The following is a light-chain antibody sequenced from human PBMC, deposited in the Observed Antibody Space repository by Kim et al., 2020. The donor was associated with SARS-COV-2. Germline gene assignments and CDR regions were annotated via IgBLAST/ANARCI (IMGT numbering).Light chain of an antibody. CDR1: QDVSNF. J-gene: IGKJ1*01. CDR2: ASS. CDR3: QQYLSYHLA. Sequence: DIQMTQSPFSVSASVGDSVTITCRASQDVSNFLAWFQQRPGEALKSLIYASSSLRSGVPSHFSGSRSGTDFTLTISSLQPEDFATYCCQQYLSYHLAFSQWPKVDIK. V-gene: IGKV1-16*02.